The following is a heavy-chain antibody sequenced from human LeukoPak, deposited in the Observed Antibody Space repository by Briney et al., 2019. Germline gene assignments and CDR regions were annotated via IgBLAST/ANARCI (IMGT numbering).Heavy chain of an antibody. Sequence: LPGGSLRLSCAASGFTFSSYVMSWVRQGPVKGLEWVSGISGGGGITYYADSVKGRFTISRDNSKNTMYLQMSSLRAEDTAEYFCAKGMIYCSGGSCYLGTFDIWGQGTMVTVSS. CDR2: ISGGGGIT. V-gene: IGHV3-23*01. J-gene: IGHJ3*02. CDR3: AKGMIYCSGGSCYLGTFDI. D-gene: IGHD2-15*01. CDR1: GFTFSSYV.